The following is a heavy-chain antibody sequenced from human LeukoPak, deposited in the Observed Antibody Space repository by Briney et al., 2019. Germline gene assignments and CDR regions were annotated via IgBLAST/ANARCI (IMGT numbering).Heavy chain of an antibody. Sequence: SETLSLTCTVSGGSISSYYWSWIRQPPGKGLEWIGYIYYSGSTNYNPSLKSRVTISVDTSKNQFSLKLSSVTAADTAVYYCARASGGWHYYYYYYMDVWGKGTTVTVSS. CDR1: GGSISSYY. D-gene: IGHD6-19*01. CDR2: IYYSGST. V-gene: IGHV4-59*01. CDR3: ARASGGWHYYYYYYMDV. J-gene: IGHJ6*03.